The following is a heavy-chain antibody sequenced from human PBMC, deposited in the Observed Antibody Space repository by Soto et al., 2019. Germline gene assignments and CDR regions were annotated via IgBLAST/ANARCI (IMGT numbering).Heavy chain of an antibody. Sequence: VASVKVSCKASGYTFTGYYMHWARQAPGQGLEWMGWINPNSGGTNYAQKFQGWVTMTRDTSISTAYMELSRLRSDDTAVYYCARATHYYDSSGYRTTYGMDVWGQGTTVTVSS. V-gene: IGHV1-2*04. J-gene: IGHJ6*02. CDR2: INPNSGGT. CDR3: ARATHYYDSSGYRTTYGMDV. CDR1: GYTFTGYY. D-gene: IGHD3-22*01.